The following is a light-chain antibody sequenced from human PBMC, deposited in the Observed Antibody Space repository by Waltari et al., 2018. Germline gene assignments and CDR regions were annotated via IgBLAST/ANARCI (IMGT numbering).Light chain of an antibody. J-gene: IGKJ4*01. Sequence: EIVMTQSPGTLSVSPGERATLSCRASQTISTNLAWYQQKPGQAPRLLIFGASTRATGIAARFSGSGSGTEFTLTISSLQSEDFAIYYCQQYNLWPLTFGGGTTVEI. CDR1: QTISTN. CDR2: GAS. V-gene: IGKV3-15*01. CDR3: QQYNLWPLT.